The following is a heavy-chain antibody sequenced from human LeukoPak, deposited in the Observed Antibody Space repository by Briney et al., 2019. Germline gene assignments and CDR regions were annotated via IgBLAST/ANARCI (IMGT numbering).Heavy chain of an antibody. Sequence: GGSLRLSCAASGFTFDDYAMHWVRQAPGKGLEWVSGISWNSGSIGYADSVKGRFTISRDNAKNSLYLQMNSPRAEDTALYYCAVGTAMLKLYYWGQGTPVTVSS. CDR3: AVGTAMLKLYY. CDR1: GFTFDDYA. V-gene: IGHV3-9*01. D-gene: IGHD5-18*01. CDR2: ISWNSGSI. J-gene: IGHJ4*02.